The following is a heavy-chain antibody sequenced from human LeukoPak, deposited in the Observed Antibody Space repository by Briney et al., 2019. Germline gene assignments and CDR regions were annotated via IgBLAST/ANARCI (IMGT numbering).Heavy chain of an antibody. Sequence: GGSLRLSCAASGFTFSSYGMHWVRQAPGKGLEWVAVISYDGSNKYYADSVKGRFTISRDNSKNTLYLQMNSLRAEDTAVYYCAKVAQYSYGIYYFDYWGQGTLVTVSS. CDR3: AKVAQYSYGIYYFDY. CDR2: ISYDGSNK. J-gene: IGHJ4*02. CDR1: GFTFSSYG. D-gene: IGHD5-18*01. V-gene: IGHV3-30*18.